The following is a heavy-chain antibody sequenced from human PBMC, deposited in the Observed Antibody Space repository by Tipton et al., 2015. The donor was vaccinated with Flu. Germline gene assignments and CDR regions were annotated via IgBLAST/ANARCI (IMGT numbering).Heavy chain of an antibody. J-gene: IGHJ4*02. D-gene: IGHD7-27*01. Sequence: TLSLTCTVSGGSISTGTYYWTWIRQPAGKGLECIGRIYTSGTTDYTPSLKSRVTMSVDMPKNQFSLMLTSVTAAETAVDYCARDNWGFGGIDFWGQGTLVTVSS. CDR3: ARDNWGFGGIDF. V-gene: IGHV4-61*02. CDR1: GGSISTGTYY. CDR2: IYTSGTT.